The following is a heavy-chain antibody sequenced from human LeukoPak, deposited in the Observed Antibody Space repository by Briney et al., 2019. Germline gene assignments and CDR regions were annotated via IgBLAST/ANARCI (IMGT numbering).Heavy chain of an antibody. V-gene: IGHV3-23*01. D-gene: IGHD3-10*01. J-gene: IGHJ4*02. CDR2: ITGSGGRT. CDR1: GFTFSSYA. CDR3: AHTVARRGPSNYFDY. Sequence: GGSLRLSCAASGFTFSSYAMNWVRQAPGKGLEWVSAITGSGGRTYYADSVKGRFTISRDNSKNTLYLQMNSLRAEDTATYYCAHTVARRGPSNYFDYWGQGTLVTVSS.